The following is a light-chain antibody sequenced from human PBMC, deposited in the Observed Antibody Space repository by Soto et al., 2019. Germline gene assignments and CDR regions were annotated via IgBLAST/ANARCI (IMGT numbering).Light chain of an antibody. J-gene: IGKJ4*01. Sequence: IQMTQSPSTLSGSVGDRFTITCRASQTISSWLARYQQKPGKAPKLLIYKASTLKSGVPSRFSGSGSGTEFTLTISSLQPEDFATYSCQQLNSYPLTFGGGTKGDIK. CDR3: QQLNSYPLT. CDR2: KAS. CDR1: QTISSW. V-gene: IGKV1-5*03.